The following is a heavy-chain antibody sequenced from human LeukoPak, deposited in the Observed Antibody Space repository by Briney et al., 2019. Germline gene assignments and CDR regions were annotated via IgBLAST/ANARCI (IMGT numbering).Heavy chain of an antibody. D-gene: IGHD2-2*01. CDR2: ISWNSGSI. Sequence: GRSLRLSCAASGFTFDDYAMHWVRQAPGKGLEWVSGISWNSGSIGYADSVKGRFTISRDNAKNSLYLQMNSLRAEDMALYYCAKEGIYCSSTSCSKPFDYWGQGTLVTASS. V-gene: IGHV3-9*03. CDR1: GFTFDDYA. CDR3: AKEGIYCSSTSCSKPFDY. J-gene: IGHJ4*02.